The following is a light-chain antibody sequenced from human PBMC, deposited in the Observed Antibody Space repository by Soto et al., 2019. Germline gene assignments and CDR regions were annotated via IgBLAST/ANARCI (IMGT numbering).Light chain of an antibody. CDR2: DVS. Sequence: EIVMTQSPDTLSVCTGERATLSCRAGQGVTTNFAWYQQKSGQSPRLVIYDVSIRATGVPARFSGTGSETDFNLTISGLQSEDSAVYFCQQYNNWPYSFGQGTRLEIK. V-gene: IGKV3-15*01. CDR3: QQYNNWPYS. J-gene: IGKJ5*01. CDR1: QGVTTN.